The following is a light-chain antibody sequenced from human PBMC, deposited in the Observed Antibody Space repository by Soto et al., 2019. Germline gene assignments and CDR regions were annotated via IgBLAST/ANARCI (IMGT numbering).Light chain of an antibody. CDR2: GTS. CDR3: QQSYRSPLN. CDR1: QNITNF. J-gene: IGKJ3*01. V-gene: IGKV1-39*01. Sequence: DIQMTQSPLSLSASVGESVTITCRASQNITNFLNWYQQKPGKPPRLLIFGTSNLQSGVPSRFRGSRSETDFSLSISSLQPEDFATYICQQSYRSPLNFGPGT.